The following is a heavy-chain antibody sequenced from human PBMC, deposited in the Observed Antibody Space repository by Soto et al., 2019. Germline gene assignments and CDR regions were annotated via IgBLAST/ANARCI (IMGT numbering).Heavy chain of an antibody. CDR2: ISGSGGST. V-gene: IGHV3-23*01. D-gene: IGHD4-17*01. J-gene: IGHJ4*02. Sequence: GSLRLSCAASGFTFSSYAMSWVRQAPGKGLEWVSAISGSGGSTYYADSVKGRFTNTRDNSKNTLYLQMNSLRAEVTAVYYCAKAHDYGDYPDYWGQGTLVTVSS. CDR3: AKAHDYGDYPDY. CDR1: GFTFSSYA.